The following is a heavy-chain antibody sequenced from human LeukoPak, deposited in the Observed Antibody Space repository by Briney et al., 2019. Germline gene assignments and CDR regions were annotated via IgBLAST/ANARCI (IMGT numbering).Heavy chain of an antibody. V-gene: IGHV3-30*18. J-gene: IGHJ4*02. D-gene: IGHD5-24*01. CDR2: ISYDGNNK. Sequence: GGSLRLSCAASGFTFSTDGMHWVRQAPGKGLEWVALISYDGNNKYYADSVKGRFTISRDNSKNTLYLQMNSLRPEDTAVYYCAKSRDGSLDYWGQGTLVTVSS. CDR1: GFTFSTDG. CDR3: AKSRDGSLDY.